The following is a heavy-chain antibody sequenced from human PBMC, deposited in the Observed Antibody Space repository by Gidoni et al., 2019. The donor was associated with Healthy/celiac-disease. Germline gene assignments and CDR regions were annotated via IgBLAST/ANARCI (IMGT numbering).Heavy chain of an antibody. CDR2: INPNSGGT. CDR3: ARVRVGIHRPGITMVRGVTNWFDP. D-gene: IGHD3-10*01. J-gene: IGHJ5*02. CDR1: GYTFTGYY. Sequence: QVQLVQSGAEVKKPGASVKVSCKASGYTFTGYYMHWVRQAPGQGLEWMGWINPNSGGTNYAQKFQGRVTMTRDTSISTAYMELSRLRSDDTAVYYCARVRVGIHRPGITMVRGVTNWFDPWGQGTLVTVSS. V-gene: IGHV1-2*02.